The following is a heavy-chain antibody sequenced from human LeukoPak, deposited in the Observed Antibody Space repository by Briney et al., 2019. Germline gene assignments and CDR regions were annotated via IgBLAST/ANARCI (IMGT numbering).Heavy chain of an antibody. J-gene: IGHJ6*03. CDR2: IYTGVST. V-gene: IGHV3-53*01. D-gene: IGHD6-6*01. Sequence: GGSLRLSCAASGFTVSNNYMSWVRQAPGKGLEWVSVIYTGVSTYYADSVKGRFATSRDNSKNTLYLQMNGLRAEDTGVYYCARVRPHPIIDVWGKGTTVTVSS. CDR3: ARVRPHPIIDV. CDR1: GFTVSNNY.